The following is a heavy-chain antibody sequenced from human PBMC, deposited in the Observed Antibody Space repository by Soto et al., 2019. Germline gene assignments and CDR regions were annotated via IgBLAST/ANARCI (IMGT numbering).Heavy chain of an antibody. CDR3: ARRYGWAFEI. D-gene: IGHD3-16*01. J-gene: IGHJ3*02. V-gene: IGHV4-39*01. Sequence: SETLSLTCTVSGGSISDDTYYWGWIRQPPGKGLEWIGSIYYSGTSSYNPSLESRVTMSVDTSKKQLSLRLRSVTATDTAVYYCARRYGWAFEIWGQGTMVTVSS. CDR2: IYYSGTS. CDR1: GGSISDDTYY.